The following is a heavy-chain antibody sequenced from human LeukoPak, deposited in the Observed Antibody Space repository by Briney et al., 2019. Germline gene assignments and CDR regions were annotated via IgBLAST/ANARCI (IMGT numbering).Heavy chain of an antibody. Sequence: SETLSLTCTVSGGSISSSSYYWGWIRQPPGKGLEWIGSIYYGGSTYYNPSLKSRVTISVDTSKNQFSLKLSSVTAADTAVYYCARQPVDTAMGGWFDPWGQGTLVTVSS. V-gene: IGHV4-39*01. J-gene: IGHJ5*02. CDR3: ARQPVDTAMGGWFDP. CDR2: IYYGGST. CDR1: GGSISSSSYY. D-gene: IGHD5-18*01.